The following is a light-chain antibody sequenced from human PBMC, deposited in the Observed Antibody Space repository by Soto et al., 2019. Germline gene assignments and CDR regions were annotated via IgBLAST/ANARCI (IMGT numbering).Light chain of an antibody. CDR3: QQYNNWPPGT. Sequence: EILMTQSPVTLSVSPGERATLSCRASQSVSNNLAWYQQKPGQGPRLLIYGATTRATGIPARFSGSGSGTELTLTISSLQSEDSAIYHCQQYNNWPPGTFGQGTKVEIK. CDR1: QSVSNN. CDR2: GAT. V-gene: IGKV3-15*01. J-gene: IGKJ1*01.